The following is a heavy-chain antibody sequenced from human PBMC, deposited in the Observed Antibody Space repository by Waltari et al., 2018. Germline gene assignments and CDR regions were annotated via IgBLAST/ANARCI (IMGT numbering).Heavy chain of an antibody. V-gene: IGHV3-66*02. J-gene: IGHJ4*02. CDR3: ARDRGSYYPPAFDY. D-gene: IGHD3-16*01. Sequence: EVQLVQSGGDLVQPGGSLRLSCAASGFSVTKNYMSWVRQAPGKGLEWVSVTYSGGSTYYADSVKGRFAISRDNSKNTLYLQMNSVRPEDTSVYYCARDRGSYYPPAFDYWGQGTLVTVSS. CDR1: GFSVTKNY. CDR2: TYSGGST.